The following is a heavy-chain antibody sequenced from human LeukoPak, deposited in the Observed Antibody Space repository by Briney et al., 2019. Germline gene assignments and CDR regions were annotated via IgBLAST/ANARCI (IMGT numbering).Heavy chain of an antibody. CDR1: GFIVSNNY. CDR2: IYNDGRT. V-gene: IGHV3-53*01. Sequence: PGESLRLSCAASGFIVSNNYMSWVRQAPGKGPEWVSVIYNDGRTYYADSVKGRFTISRDNSKNTLYLQMNSLRAEDTAVYYCAKSHMVGATAFDYCGQGTLVTVSS. D-gene: IGHD1-26*01. CDR3: AKSHMVGATAFDY. J-gene: IGHJ4*02.